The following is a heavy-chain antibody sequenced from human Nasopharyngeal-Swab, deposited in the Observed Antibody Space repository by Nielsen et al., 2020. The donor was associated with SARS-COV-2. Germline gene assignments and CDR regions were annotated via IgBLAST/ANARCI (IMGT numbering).Heavy chain of an antibody. CDR2: IKSKTDGGTT. V-gene: IGHV3-15*01. D-gene: IGHD6-6*01. J-gene: IGHJ6*02. CDR1: GFTFSNAW. CDR3: TTGTGSSGGYYGMDV. Sequence: GGSLRLSCAASGFTFSNAWMSWVRQAPGKGLEWVGRIKSKTDGGTTDYAAPVKGRFTISRDDSKNTLYLQTNSLKTEDTAVYYCTTGTGSSGGYYGMDVWGQGTTVTVSS.